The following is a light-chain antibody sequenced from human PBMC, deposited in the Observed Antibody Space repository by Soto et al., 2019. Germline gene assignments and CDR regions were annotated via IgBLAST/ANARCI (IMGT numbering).Light chain of an antibody. CDR2: KAS. J-gene: IGKJ5*01. Sequence: DIRMTHSPSTLSASLGDRVTITCGASQSISSWLAWYQQNQGKAPKLLIYKASSLQAGVPSRFSGSGYGTDFTLTISSLQTEDVAAYYCQKYNSAPLTFGGGTRLEIK. V-gene: IGKV1-5*03. CDR1: QSISSW. CDR3: QKYNSAPLT.